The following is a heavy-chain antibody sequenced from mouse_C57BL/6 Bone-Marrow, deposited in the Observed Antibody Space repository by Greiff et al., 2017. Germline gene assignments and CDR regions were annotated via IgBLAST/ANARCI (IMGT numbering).Heavy chain of an antibody. J-gene: IGHJ1*03. V-gene: IGHV5-12*01. CDR3: ARGTYYYGSRRYFDV. CDR2: ISNGGGST. CDR1: GFTFSDYY. Sequence: EVKLMESGGGLVQPGGSLKLSCAASGFTFSDYYMYWVRQTPAKRLEWVAYISNGGGSTYYPDTVKGRFTISRDNAKNTLYLQMSRLKSEDTAMYYCARGTYYYGSRRYFDVWGTGTTVTVSS. D-gene: IGHD1-1*01.